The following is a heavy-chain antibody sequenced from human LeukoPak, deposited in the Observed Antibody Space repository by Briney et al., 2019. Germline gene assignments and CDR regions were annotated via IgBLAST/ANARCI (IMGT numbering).Heavy chain of an antibody. V-gene: IGHV3-7*04. CDR3: ARDHYGSGSYPYYFDY. CDR2: IKQDGSGK. CDR1: GFTFSSYW. J-gene: IGHJ4*02. D-gene: IGHD3-10*01. Sequence: GGSLRLSCAASGFTFSSYWMTWVRQAPGTGLEWVAHIKQDGSGKYYVESVKGRFTISRDNAKNSLSLQMNSLRVEDTAVYYCARDHYGSGSYPYYFDYWGQGTLVTVSS.